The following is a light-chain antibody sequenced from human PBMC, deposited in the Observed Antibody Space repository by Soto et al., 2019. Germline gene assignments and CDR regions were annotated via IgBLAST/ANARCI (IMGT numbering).Light chain of an antibody. CDR3: QQYNSWPRT. J-gene: IGKJ1*01. Sequence: EIVMTQSPATLSVSPGERATLSCRASQSVSSNLAWYQQKPGQAPRLLIYGASTRATGIPARLSGSGSGTEFTLTISSLQSEDFAVYYSQQYNSWPRTFGQGTKV. CDR1: QSVSSN. CDR2: GAS. V-gene: IGKV3-15*01.